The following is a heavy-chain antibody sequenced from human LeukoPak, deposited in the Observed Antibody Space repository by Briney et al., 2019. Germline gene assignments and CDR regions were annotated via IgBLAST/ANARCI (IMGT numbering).Heavy chain of an antibody. CDR2: IIPIFGTA. D-gene: IGHD3-10*01. J-gene: IGHJ6*04. CDR1: GGTFSSYA. V-gene: IGHV1-69*06. Sequence: GASVKVSCKASGGTFSSYAISWVRQAPGQGLEWMGGIIPIFGTANYAQKFQGRVTITADKSTSTAYMELGSLRSEDTAVYYCARDLRPLLLWFGEFEYYYYYGMDVWGKGTTVTVSS. CDR3: ARDLRPLLLWFGEFEYYYYYGMDV.